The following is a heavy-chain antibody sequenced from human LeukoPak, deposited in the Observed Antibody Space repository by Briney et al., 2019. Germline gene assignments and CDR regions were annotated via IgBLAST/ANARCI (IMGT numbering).Heavy chain of an antibody. CDR1: GFAFSVYA. D-gene: IGHD5-12*01. J-gene: IGHJ4*02. Sequence: GGSLRLSCAASGFAFSVYAMSWLRQPPGKGLVWVSLINSDGSSRNYADSVKGRFTISRDNAKNTLYLQMNSLRVEDTAVYYCAREDYSGYDFYDYWGQGSLVTVSS. V-gene: IGHV3-74*01. CDR3: AREDYSGYDFYDY. CDR2: INSDGSSR.